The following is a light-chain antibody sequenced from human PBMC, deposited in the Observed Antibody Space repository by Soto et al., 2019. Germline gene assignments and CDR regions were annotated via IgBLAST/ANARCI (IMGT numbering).Light chain of an antibody. CDR2: GAS. CDR1: QSVGSN. J-gene: IGKJ1*01. CDR3: QQYNIWPQT. V-gene: IGKV3D-15*01. Sequence: IVMTQSPATLCVSLGERASLSCRASQSVGSNLAWYQQRPGQAPRLLIYGASTRATGIPARFSGSGSGTEFTLTISSLQSEDFAVYFCQQYNIWPQTFGQGTKVDIK.